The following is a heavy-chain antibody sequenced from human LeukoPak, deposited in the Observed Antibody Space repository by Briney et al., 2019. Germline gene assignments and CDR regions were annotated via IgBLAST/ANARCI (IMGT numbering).Heavy chain of an antibody. J-gene: IGHJ5*02. CDR2: IHYSGIT. CDR1: GGSISSGDYY. V-gene: IGHV4-30-4*01. Sequence: SQTLSLTCTVSGGSISSGDYYWSWIRQPPGKGLEWIAYIHYSGITSYNTSLKSRVTISVDTSKNQFSLKLNSVTAADTAVYYCARNAARDCTSTACWPRWFDLWGQGTLVTVSS. CDR3: ARNAARDCTSTACWPRWFDL. D-gene: IGHD2-2*01.